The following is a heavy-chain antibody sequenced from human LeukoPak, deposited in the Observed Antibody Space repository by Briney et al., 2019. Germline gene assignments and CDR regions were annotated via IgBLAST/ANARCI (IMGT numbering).Heavy chain of an antibody. J-gene: IGHJ6*02. Sequence: PGGSLRLSCADSGFTFSSYAMHWVRQAPGKGLEWVAVISYDGSNKYYADSVKGRFTISRDNSKNTLYLQMNSLRAEDTAVYYCAACIAARPSWYYYYGMDVWGQGTTVTVSS. V-gene: IGHV3-30-3*01. D-gene: IGHD6-6*01. CDR2: ISYDGSNK. CDR3: AACIAARPSWYYYYGMDV. CDR1: GFTFSSYA.